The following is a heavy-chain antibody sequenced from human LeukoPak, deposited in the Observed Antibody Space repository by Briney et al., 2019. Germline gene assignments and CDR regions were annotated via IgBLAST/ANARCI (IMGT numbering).Heavy chain of an antibody. CDR3: ARGGAAMAYY. J-gene: IGHJ4*02. D-gene: IGHD5-18*01. CDR2: INSDGSST. Sequence: GVSLRLSCSASGFTFSSYWMHWVRQAPGKGLVWVSRINSDGSSTSYADSVKGRLTISRDNAKNTLYLQMNSLRAEDTAVYYCARGGAAMAYYWGQGTLVTVSS. V-gene: IGHV3-74*01. CDR1: GFTFSSYW.